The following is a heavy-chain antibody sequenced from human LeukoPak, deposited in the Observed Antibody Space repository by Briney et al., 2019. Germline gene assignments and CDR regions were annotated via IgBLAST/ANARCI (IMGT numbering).Heavy chain of an antibody. CDR3: ARVVAVAGTAYPYYYYYMDV. CDR1: GYTFTSYG. Sequence: ASVKVSCKASGYTFTSYGISWVRQAPGQGLEWMGWISAYNGNTNYAQKLQGRVTMTTDTSTSTAYMELRSLRSDDTAVYYCARVVAVAGTAYPYYYYYMDVWGKGTTVTTSS. D-gene: IGHD6-19*01. J-gene: IGHJ6*03. V-gene: IGHV1-18*01. CDR2: ISAYNGNT.